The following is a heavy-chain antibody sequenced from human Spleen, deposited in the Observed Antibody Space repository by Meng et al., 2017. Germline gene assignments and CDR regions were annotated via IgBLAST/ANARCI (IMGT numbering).Heavy chain of an antibody. V-gene: IGHV1-8*01. Sequence: QVQLVQSGAEVKKPGASVKVSCKASGYTFTIYDINWVRQATGQGLEWMGYMRPNSDNTDYAQKFQGRITMTTNTSISTAYMELSSLTSEDTAVYYCAREGLDPWGQGTLVTVSS. CDR2: MRPNSDNT. CDR1: GYTFTIYD. CDR3: AREGLDP. J-gene: IGHJ5*02.